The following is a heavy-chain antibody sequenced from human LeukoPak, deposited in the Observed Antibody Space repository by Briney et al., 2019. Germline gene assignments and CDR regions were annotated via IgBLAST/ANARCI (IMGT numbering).Heavy chain of an antibody. CDR2: ISGSGGST. Sequence: GGSLRLSCAASGFTFSSYAMSWVRQAPGKGLEWVPAISGSGGSTYYADSVKGRFTISRDNSKNTLYLQMNSLRAEDTAVYYCAKDRSPLGYYYDSSGTLDYWGQGTLVTVSS. CDR1: GFTFSSYA. CDR3: AKDRSPLGYYYDSSGTLDY. V-gene: IGHV3-23*01. D-gene: IGHD3-22*01. J-gene: IGHJ4*02.